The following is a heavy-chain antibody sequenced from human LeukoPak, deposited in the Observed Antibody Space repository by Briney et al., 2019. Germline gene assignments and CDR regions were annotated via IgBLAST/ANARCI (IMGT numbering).Heavy chain of an antibody. CDR1: GFTFSSYS. D-gene: IGHD5-12*01. V-gene: IGHV3-48*01. CDR3: ARDPAYSGNSGY. J-gene: IGHJ4*02. Sequence: GGSLRLSCAASGFTFSSYSMNWVRQAPGKGLEWVSYISSNSSTIYYADSVKGRFTISRDKAKNSLYLQMNSLRAEDTAAYYCARDPAYSGNSGYWGQGTLVTVSS. CDR2: ISSNSSTI.